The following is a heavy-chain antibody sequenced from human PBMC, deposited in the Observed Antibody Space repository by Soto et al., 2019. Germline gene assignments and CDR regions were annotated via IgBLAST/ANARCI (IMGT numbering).Heavy chain of an antibody. Sequence: SETLSLTCTVSGGSISSSSYYWGWVRQPPGKGLEWIGNIYYSGNTYYNPSLKSRVTISVDTSKNPFSLNLSSVTAADTAVYYCAKVQLQYIWFDPWGQGTLVTVPS. V-gene: IGHV4-39*01. CDR3: AKVQLQYIWFDP. D-gene: IGHD2-2*01. CDR1: GGSISSSSYY. J-gene: IGHJ5*02. CDR2: IYYSGNT.